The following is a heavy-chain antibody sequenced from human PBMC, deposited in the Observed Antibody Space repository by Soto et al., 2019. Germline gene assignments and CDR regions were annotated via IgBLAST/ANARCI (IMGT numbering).Heavy chain of an antibody. V-gene: IGHV3-23*01. CDR2: ISGSGGST. D-gene: IGHD6-19*01. J-gene: IGHJ4*02. Sequence: GGSLRLSCAASGFTFSSYAMSWVRQAPGKGLEWVSAISGSGGSTYYADSVKGRFTISRDNSKNTLYLQMNSLRAEDTAVYYCAKVAIVGIAVAGPSNYFDYWGQGTLVTVSS. CDR1: GFTFSSYA. CDR3: AKVAIVGIAVAGPSNYFDY.